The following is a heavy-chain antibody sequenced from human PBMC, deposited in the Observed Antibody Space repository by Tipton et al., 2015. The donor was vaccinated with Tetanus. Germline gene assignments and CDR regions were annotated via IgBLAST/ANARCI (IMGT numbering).Heavy chain of an antibody. CDR1: GYTFTGYY. V-gene: IGHV1-2*02. Sequence: QLVQSGAEVKKPGASVKGSCKASGYTFTGYYMHWVRQAPGQGHEWMGWINPNSGGTNYAQKFQGRVTMTRDTSISTAYMELSRLRSDDTAVYYCARGRYGSGSGGYSYYGMDVWGQGTTVTVSS. CDR3: ARGRYGSGSGGYSYYGMDV. D-gene: IGHD3-10*01. J-gene: IGHJ6*02. CDR2: INPNSGGT.